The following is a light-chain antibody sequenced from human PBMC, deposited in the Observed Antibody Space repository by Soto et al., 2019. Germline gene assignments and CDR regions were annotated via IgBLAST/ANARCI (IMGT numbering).Light chain of an antibody. Sequence: DIQMTQSPSTLSASVGDRVTITCRASQTINHWLAWYQQKPGKAPKVLINQASNLESGVPSRFSGSGSGTEFTLTISSLQPEDLATYYCLQYNTYWTFGQGTKVEI. CDR1: QTINHW. V-gene: IGKV1-5*03. CDR3: LQYNTYWT. CDR2: QAS. J-gene: IGKJ1*01.